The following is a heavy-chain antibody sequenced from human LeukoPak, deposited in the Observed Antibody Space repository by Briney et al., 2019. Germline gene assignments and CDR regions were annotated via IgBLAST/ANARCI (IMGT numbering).Heavy chain of an antibody. CDR2: IYYSGST. CDR1: GGSINSDGYY. V-gene: IGHV4-31*02. Sequence: SQTLSLTCNVSGGSINSDGYYWSWIRQHPGKGLEWIGYIYYSGSTYYNPSLKSRVTISIDTSKNQFSLKLSSVTAADTAVYYCARGFPHIVVVIGASSHAFDIWGQGTVVTVSS. J-gene: IGHJ3*02. CDR3: ARGFPHIVVVIGASSHAFDI. D-gene: IGHD2-15*01.